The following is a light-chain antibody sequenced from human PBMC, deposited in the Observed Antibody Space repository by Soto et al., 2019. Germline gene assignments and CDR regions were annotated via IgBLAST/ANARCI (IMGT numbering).Light chain of an antibody. J-gene: IGKJ3*01. Sequence: EIVLTQSPGTLSFSPGERATLTARASQSVSTNFLAWYQQKPGQAPRLLIYGASSRATGIPDRFGGSGSGTDFTLTISRLEPEDFAVYYCQQYCISPFTLGPGTKVAIK. CDR1: QSVSTNF. CDR2: GAS. CDR3: QQYCISPFT. V-gene: IGKV3-20*01.